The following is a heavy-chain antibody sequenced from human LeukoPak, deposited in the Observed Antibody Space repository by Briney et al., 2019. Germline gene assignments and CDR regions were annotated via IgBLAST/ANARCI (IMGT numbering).Heavy chain of an antibody. D-gene: IGHD3-10*01. V-gene: IGHV1-46*03. Sequence: ASVKVSCKASGYTFTSYYMHWVRQAPGQGLEWMGIINPSGGSTSYAQKFQGRVTMTRDTSTSTVYMELRSLRSEDTAVYYCATLWFGVYMDVWGKGTTVTVSS. CDR3: ATLWFGVYMDV. CDR2: INPSGGST. J-gene: IGHJ6*03. CDR1: GYTFTSYY.